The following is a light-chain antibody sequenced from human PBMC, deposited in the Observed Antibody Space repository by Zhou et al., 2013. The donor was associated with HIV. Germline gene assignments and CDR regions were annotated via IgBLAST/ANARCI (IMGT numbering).Light chain of an antibody. Sequence: EIVLTQSPGTLSLSPGERATLSCRASQTISGNYLAWYQQKPGQAPRLLIYAASIRATGIPDRFSGSGSGTDFTLTISSLEPEDFAVYYCQQRSNWPPYTFGQGTKLEIK. CDR1: QTISGNY. CDR3: QQRSNWPPYT. J-gene: IGKJ2*01. V-gene: IGKV3D-20*02. CDR2: AAS.